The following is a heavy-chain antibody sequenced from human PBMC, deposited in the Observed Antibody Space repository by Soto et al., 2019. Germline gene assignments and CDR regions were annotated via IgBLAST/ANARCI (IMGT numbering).Heavy chain of an antibody. V-gene: IGHV4-59*01. CDR2: IHNGRST. CDR1: GDSLTRNY. Sequence: QVQLQESGPGLVKPSETLSLTCPVSGDSLTRNYWGWIRQPPGKGLEWLAYIHNGRSTNYNPSLMSRVSISLDTSKSQFSLNLNSVTAADTAVYYCARTLSGGFDYWGQGTLVTVSS. J-gene: IGHJ4*02. CDR3: ARTLSGGFDY.